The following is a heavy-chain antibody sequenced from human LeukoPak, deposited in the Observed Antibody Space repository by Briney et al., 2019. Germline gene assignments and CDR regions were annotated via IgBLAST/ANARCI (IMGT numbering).Heavy chain of an antibody. D-gene: IGHD3-3*01. Sequence: ASVKVSCKASGYTFTSYDINWVRQATGQGLEWMGWMNPNSGNTGYAQKFQGRVTITRNTSISTAYMELSSLRSEDTAVYYCARANYDFWSGSLYFDYWGQGTLVTVSS. CDR3: ARANYDFWSGSLYFDY. CDR1: GYTFTSYD. CDR2: MNPNSGNT. V-gene: IGHV1-8*03. J-gene: IGHJ4*02.